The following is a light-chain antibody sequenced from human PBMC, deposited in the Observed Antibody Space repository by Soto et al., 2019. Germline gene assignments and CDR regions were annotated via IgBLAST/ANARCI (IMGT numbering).Light chain of an antibody. J-gene: IGLJ1*01. CDR2: DNN. CDR1: NSNIENNY. Sequence: QSVLTQPPSVSAAPGQNVTISCSGSNSNIENNYICWYQRLPGTAPNLLIYDNNKRPSAIPDRFSGSKSATSATLGITGLQTGDEADYYCGTWSGNLYVFGSGTKLTVL. CDR3: GTWSGNLYV. V-gene: IGLV1-51*01.